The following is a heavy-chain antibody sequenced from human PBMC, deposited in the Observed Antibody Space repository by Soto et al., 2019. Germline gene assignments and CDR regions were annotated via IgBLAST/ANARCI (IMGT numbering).Heavy chain of an antibody. V-gene: IGHV4-59*01. CDR1: GGSISSYY. J-gene: IGHJ3*02. CDR3: ARDPGHCSGGSCYPLGAFDI. Sequence: QVQLQESGPGLVKPSETLSLTCTVSGGSISSYYWSWIRQPPGKGLEWIGYIYYSGSTNYNPSLKRRVTISVDTSKNQFSLKLSSVTAADTAVYYCARDPGHCSGGSCYPLGAFDIWGQGTMVTVSS. D-gene: IGHD2-15*01. CDR2: IYYSGST.